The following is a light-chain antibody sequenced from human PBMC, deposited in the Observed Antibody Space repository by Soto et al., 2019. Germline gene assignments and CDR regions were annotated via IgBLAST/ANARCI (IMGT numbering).Light chain of an antibody. Sequence: LGQSASVSGSPGQSITISCIGTSSDVGSYNLVSWYQQHPGKAPKVLIYEVSERPSGVSNRFSGSKSGNTASLTISGLQAEDEAEYYCCSYAGSRTHVLFGGGTKLTVL. CDR1: SSDVGSYNL. V-gene: IGLV2-23*02. CDR3: CSYAGSRTHVL. CDR2: EVS. J-gene: IGLJ2*01.